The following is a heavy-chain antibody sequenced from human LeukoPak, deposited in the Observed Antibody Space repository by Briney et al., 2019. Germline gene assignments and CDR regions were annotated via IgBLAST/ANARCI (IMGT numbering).Heavy chain of an antibody. CDR3: AKGGYSSGWYLDY. CDR2: IRYDGSNK. V-gene: IGHV3-30*02. CDR1: GFTFSSYG. Sequence: GGSLRLSCAASGFTFSSYGMRWVRQAPGKGLEWVAFIRYDGSNKYYADSVKGRFTISRDNSKNTLYLQMNSLRAEDTAVYYCAKGGYSSGWYLDYGGQGTLVTVSS. J-gene: IGHJ4*02. D-gene: IGHD6-19*01.